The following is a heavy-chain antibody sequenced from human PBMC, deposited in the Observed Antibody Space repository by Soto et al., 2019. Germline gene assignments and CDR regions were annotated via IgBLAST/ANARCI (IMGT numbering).Heavy chain of an antibody. D-gene: IGHD1-1*01. CDR2: ISAHSGNT. CDR1: GYAFTTYG. V-gene: IGHV1-18*01. CDR3: ARGRYGDY. Sequence: QVHLVQSGAEVMKPGASVKVSCKGSGYAFTTYGITWVRQAPGQGLEWMGWISAHSGNTNYAQKLQGRVTVTRDTSTSTAYMELRSLRSDDTAVYYCARGRYGDYWGQGALVTVSS. J-gene: IGHJ4*02.